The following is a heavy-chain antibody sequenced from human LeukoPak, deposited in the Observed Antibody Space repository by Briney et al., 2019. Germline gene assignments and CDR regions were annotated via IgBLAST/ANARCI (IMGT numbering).Heavy chain of an antibody. J-gene: IGHJ4*02. CDR3: ARGRYGGGWYDY. CDR2: IYYTGST. D-gene: IGHD6-19*01. Sequence: PPETLSLTCTVSGGSIGTYYWSWIRQPPGKGLEYIAYIYYTGSTDYNPSFKSRVRMSLDTSKNQFSLVLNSVTAADTAVYYCARGRYGGGWYDYWGQGTLVTVSS. V-gene: IGHV4-59*01. CDR1: GGSIGTYY.